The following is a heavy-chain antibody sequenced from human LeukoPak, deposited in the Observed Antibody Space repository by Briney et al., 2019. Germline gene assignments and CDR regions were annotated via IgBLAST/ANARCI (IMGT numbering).Heavy chain of an antibody. J-gene: IGHJ3*02. Sequence: KPSETLSLTCAVYGGSFSGYYWSWIRQPPGKGLEWIGEINHSGSTNYNPSLKSRVTISVDTSKNQFPLKLSSVTAADTAVYYCARGTPGAIDAFDIWGQGTMVTVSS. V-gene: IGHV4-34*01. CDR3: ARGTPGAIDAFDI. CDR2: INHSGST. CDR1: GGSFSGYY.